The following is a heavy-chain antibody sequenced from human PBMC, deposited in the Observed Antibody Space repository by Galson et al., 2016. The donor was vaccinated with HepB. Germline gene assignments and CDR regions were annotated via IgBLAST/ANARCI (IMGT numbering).Heavy chain of an antibody. D-gene: IGHD2-15*01. CDR3: LREGSDGSFSQY. J-gene: IGHJ4*02. CDR1: GFTFSRYQ. CDR2: IDSSGSNT. V-gene: IGHV3-48*03. Sequence: SLRLSCAGSGFTFSRYQMNWVRQAPGKGLEWISYIDSSGSNTYYAASVKGRFTISRDNARNSVYLHMNSLTADDTAIYYWLREGSDGSFSQYWGQGTLVTVSS.